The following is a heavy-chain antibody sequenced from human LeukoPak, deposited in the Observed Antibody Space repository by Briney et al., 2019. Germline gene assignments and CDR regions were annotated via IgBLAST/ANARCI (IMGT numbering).Heavy chain of an antibody. J-gene: IGHJ3*02. V-gene: IGHV1-18*01. D-gene: IGHD5-18*01. CDR1: GYTFTSYG. Sequence: ASVKVSCKASGYTFTSYGISWVRQAPGQGLEWMGWISAYNSNTNYAQKLQGRVTMTTDTSTSTAYMELRSLRSDDTAVYYCARDRSLYSYGYCAFDIWGQGTMVTVSS. CDR2: ISAYNSNT. CDR3: ARDRSLYSYGYCAFDI.